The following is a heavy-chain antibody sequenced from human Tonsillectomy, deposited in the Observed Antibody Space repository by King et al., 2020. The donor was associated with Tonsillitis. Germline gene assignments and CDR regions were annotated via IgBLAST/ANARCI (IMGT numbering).Heavy chain of an antibody. J-gene: IGHJ4*02. V-gene: IGHV2-5*02. Sequence: TLKESGPTLVKPTQTLTLTCTFSGVSLSASGVAVGWIRQPPGKALEWLAPPYWDDVKRFSPSLKTRLSITQDTSKNQVVLTLTNMDPVDTAPHYCAHRTSQAAATAPGKFDYWGQGALVTVSS. D-gene: IGHD3-10*01. CDR1: GVSLSASGVA. CDR3: AHRTSQAAATAPGKFDY. CDR2: PYWDDVK.